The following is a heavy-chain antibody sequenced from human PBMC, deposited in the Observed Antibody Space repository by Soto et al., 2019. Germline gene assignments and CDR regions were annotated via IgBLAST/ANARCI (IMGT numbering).Heavy chain of an antibody. J-gene: IGHJ4*02. V-gene: IGHV1-18*01. CDR2: ISAYNGNT. CDR3: ARRTSGAWYFSDY. CDR1: GYTFTCCY. Sequence: SVEVTCKASGYTFTCCYSTWVQQAPGQGLEWMGWISAYNGNTNYAQNFQGRVSMTTDSSTTTAYMELRNLRSDDTAVYYCARRTSGAWYFSDYRGLGTLVPVSP. D-gene: IGHD6-19*01.